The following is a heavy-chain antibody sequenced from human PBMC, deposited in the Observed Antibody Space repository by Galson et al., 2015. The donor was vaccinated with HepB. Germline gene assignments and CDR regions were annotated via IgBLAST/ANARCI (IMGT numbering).Heavy chain of an antibody. V-gene: IGHV3-7*03. D-gene: IGHD5-18*01. CDR3: ARVGRGYSYGYALDFCDY. Sequence: SLRLSCAASGFSFSAYWMNWVRQAPGEGLEWVANIERDGSERYYLDSVKGRFTISRDNAKNSLYLQMNSLRADDTAVYYCARVGRGYSYGYALDFCDYWGQGTLVTVSS. CDR1: GFSFSAYW. CDR2: IERDGSER. J-gene: IGHJ4*02.